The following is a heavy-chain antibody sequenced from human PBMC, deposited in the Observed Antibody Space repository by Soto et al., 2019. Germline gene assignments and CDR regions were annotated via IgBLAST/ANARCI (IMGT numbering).Heavy chain of an antibody. CDR1: VFTFNAYS. V-gene: IGHV3-23*01. CDR2: ISTTGGST. Sequence: DVQLLESGGSLVQPGGSLRLSCAASVFTFNAYSFSWVRQPPGRGLEWVSAISTTGGSTYYADSVKGRFTISRDNSQNTLYLQMNGLRAEDTAVYYCARPDGATYSFRHWGQGDLVTVSS. CDR3: ARPDGATYSFRH. J-gene: IGHJ4*02. D-gene: IGHD5-18*01.